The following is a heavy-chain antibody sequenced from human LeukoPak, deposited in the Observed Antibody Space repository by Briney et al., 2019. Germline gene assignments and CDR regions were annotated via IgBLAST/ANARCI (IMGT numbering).Heavy chain of an antibody. V-gene: IGHV1-69*06. Sequence: SVKVSCKASGGTLSSYAISWVRQAPGQGLEWMGGIIPIFGTANYAQKFQGRVTITADKSTSTAYMELSSLRSEDTAVYYCARETYGSGSYPDYWGQGTLVTVSS. CDR3: ARETYGSGSYPDY. CDR1: GGTLSSYA. J-gene: IGHJ4*02. CDR2: IIPIFGTA. D-gene: IGHD3-10*01.